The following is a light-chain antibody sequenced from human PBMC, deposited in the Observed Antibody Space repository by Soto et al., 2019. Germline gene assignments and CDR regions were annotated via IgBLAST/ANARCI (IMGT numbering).Light chain of an antibody. J-gene: IGLJ1*01. CDR2: EVT. CDR3: SSHTASTTRI. Sequence: QSALTQPASVSGSPGQSITISCTGTSSDVGGYNHVSWYQHHPGKAPKRIIYEVTKRPSGVSNRFSGSKSGDTASLTISGLQAEDEVDYYCSSHTASTTRIFGTGTKLTVL. V-gene: IGLV2-14*01. CDR1: SSDVGGYNH.